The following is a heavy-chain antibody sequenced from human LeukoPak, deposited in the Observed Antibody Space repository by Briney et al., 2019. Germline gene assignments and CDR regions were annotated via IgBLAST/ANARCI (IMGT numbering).Heavy chain of an antibody. CDR1: GGSIGSSSYY. J-gene: IGHJ4*02. V-gene: IGHV4-39*01. Sequence: SETLSLTCTVSGGSIGSSSYYWGWIRQPPGKWMEWIGSIYYSGSTYYNPSLKSRVTISVDTSKNQFSLKLSSVTAADTAVYYCARGIVVVVAADWGQGTLVIVSS. CDR3: ARGIVVVVAAD. D-gene: IGHD2-15*01. CDR2: IYYSGST.